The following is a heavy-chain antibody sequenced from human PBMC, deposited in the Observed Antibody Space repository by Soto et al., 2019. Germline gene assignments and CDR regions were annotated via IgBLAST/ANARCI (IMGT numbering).Heavy chain of an antibody. Sequence: ASVKVSCKASGYTFTSYYMHWVRQAPGQGLEWMGIINPSGGSTSYAQKFQGRVTMTRDTSTSTVYMELSSLRSENTAVYYCARSPLAPGAFDIWGQGTMVTVSS. CDR3: ARSPLAPGAFDI. V-gene: IGHV1-46*01. CDR2: INPSGGST. J-gene: IGHJ3*02. CDR1: GYTFTSYY. D-gene: IGHD3-3*02.